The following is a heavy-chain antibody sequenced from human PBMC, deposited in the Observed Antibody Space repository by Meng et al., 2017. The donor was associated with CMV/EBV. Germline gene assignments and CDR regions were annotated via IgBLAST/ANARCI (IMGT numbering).Heavy chain of an antibody. D-gene: IGHD6-13*01. CDR3: MSEEDGITAGR. CDR2: IKSKSYGGAA. Sequence: GESLKISCAASGFTFNTAWMNWVRQAPGKGLEWVGRIKSKSYGGAADYAAAVKGRFTISRDDSEDTLYLQMNSLKNEDSGVYYCMSEEDGITAGRGGQGTLVTVSS. CDR1: GFTFNTAW. V-gene: IGHV3-15*01. J-gene: IGHJ4*02.